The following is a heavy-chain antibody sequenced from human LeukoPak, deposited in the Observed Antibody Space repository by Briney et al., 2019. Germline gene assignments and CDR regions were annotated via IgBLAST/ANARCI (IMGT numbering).Heavy chain of an antibody. CDR1: GYTFTSYY. CDR2: INPSGGST. J-gene: IGHJ4*02. V-gene: IGHV1-46*01. Sequence: ASVTVSFMASGYTFTSYYMHWVRPAPGQGLEWMGIINPSGGSTSYAQKFQGRVTMTRDTSTSTVYMELSSLRSEDTAVYYCARDKYYDSSGYYVAGYWGQGTLVTVSS. D-gene: IGHD3-22*01. CDR3: ARDKYYDSSGYYVAGY.